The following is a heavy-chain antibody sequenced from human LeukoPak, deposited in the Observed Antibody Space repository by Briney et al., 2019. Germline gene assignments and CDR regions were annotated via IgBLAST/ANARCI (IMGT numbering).Heavy chain of an antibody. Sequence: GGSLRLSCAASGFTFSSYAMHWVRQAPGKGLEWVAVISYDGSNKYYADSVKGRFTISRDNSKNTLYLQMNSLRAEDTAVYYCASQKAGYSSGCTDYWGQGTLVTVSS. CDR2: ISYDGSNK. CDR3: ASQKAGYSSGCTDY. V-gene: IGHV3-30*04. D-gene: IGHD6-19*01. CDR1: GFTFSSYA. J-gene: IGHJ4*02.